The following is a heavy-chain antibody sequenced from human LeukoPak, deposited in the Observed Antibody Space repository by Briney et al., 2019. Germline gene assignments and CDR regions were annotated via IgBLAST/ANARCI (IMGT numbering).Heavy chain of an antibody. D-gene: IGHD2-15*01. CDR3: ARQIGYCSGGSCYRQVNWFDP. CDR2: IYYSGST. CDR1: GGSISSSSYY. Sequence: PSETPSLTCTVSGGSISSSSYYWGWIRQPPGKGLEWIGSIYYSGSTYYNPSLKSRVTISVDTSKNQFSLKLSSVTAADTAVYYCARQIGYCSGGSCYRQVNWFDPWGQGTLVTVSS. V-gene: IGHV4-39*01. J-gene: IGHJ5*02.